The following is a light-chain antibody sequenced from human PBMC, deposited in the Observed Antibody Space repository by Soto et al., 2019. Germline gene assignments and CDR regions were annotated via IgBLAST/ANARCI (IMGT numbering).Light chain of an antibody. V-gene: IGKV1-33*01. CDR2: DAS. Sequence: DIQMTHSPSSVSASVVDRVTITCQASQDINRNLIWYQQKPGKAPKLLIYDASDLETGVPSRFSGSGSGTGFTFTISSLQPEDFATYYCQQYESLPLTFGQGTRLEIK. CDR1: QDINRN. CDR3: QQYESLPLT. J-gene: IGKJ5*01.